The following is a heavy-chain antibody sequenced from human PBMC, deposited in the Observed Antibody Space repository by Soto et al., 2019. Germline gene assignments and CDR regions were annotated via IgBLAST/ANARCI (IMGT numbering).Heavy chain of an antibody. CDR1: GFSLSTYG. CDR3: AKWNGYGDY. J-gene: IGHJ4*02. D-gene: IGHD1-1*01. Sequence: EVQLLESGGGLVQPGGSLRLSCAASGFSLSTYGVTWVRQAPGKGLEWVSGFSGGRGTTHYADSVKGRFSITRDNSKNTSHLEMNSLRVEDTAIYYCAKWNGYGDYWGQGILVTVSS. CDR2: FSGGRGTT. V-gene: IGHV3-23*01.